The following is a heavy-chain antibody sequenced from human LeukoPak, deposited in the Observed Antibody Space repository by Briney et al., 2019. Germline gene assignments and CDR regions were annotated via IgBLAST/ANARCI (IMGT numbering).Heavy chain of an antibody. D-gene: IGHD3-10*01. CDR1: GASISTGGFY. CDR2: IYYTGSV. CDR3: ARDHSYYFGSQTSTLDV. V-gene: IGHV4-31*03. Sequence: PSETLSLTCTVSGASISTGGFYWTWIRQPPGEGLEWIGYIYYTGSVDYNASLKSRLTISLDTSKNRFSLKLNSVTAADTAVYYCARDHSYYFGSQTSTLDVWGQGTAATVSS. J-gene: IGHJ6*02.